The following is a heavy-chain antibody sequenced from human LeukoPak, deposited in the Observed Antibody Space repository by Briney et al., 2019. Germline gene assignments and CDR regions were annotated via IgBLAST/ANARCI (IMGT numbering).Heavy chain of an antibody. D-gene: IGHD3-22*01. CDR2: ISAYNGNT. Sequence: ASAKVSCKASGYTFTSYGISWVRQAPGQGLEWMGWISAYNGNTNYAQKLQGRVTMTTDTSTSTAYMELRSLRSDDTAVYYCARVGGRDSSGYYYQVAYFDYWGQGTLVTVSS. CDR3: ARVGGRDSSGYYYQVAYFDY. V-gene: IGHV1-18*01. CDR1: GYTFTSYG. J-gene: IGHJ4*02.